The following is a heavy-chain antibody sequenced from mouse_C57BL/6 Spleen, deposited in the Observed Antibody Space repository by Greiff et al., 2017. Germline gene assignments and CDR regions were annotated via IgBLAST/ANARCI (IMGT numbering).Heavy chain of an antibody. CDR3: ARETTVVANWTFDV. CDR2: IYPGDGDT. D-gene: IGHD1-1*01. V-gene: IGHV1-82*01. CDR1: GYAFSSSW. J-gene: IGHJ1*03. Sequence: QVQLQQSGPELVKPGASVKISCKASGYAFSSSWMNWVKQRPGKGLEWIGRIYPGDGDTNYNGKFKGKATLTADKSSSTAYMQLSSLTSEDSAVYFCARETTVVANWTFDVWGTGTTVTVSS.